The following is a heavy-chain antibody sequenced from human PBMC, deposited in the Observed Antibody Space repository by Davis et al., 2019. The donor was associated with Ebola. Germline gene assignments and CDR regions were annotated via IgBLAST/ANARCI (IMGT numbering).Heavy chain of an antibody. CDR1: GFTFSTYS. CDR2: ISSDSDYI. CDR3: ARESSGLTT. D-gene: IGHD4/OR15-4a*01. V-gene: IGHV3-21*04. Sequence: PGGSLRLSCAASGFTFSTYSMSWVRQAPGKGLEWVSSISSDSDYIYYADSVKGRFTISRDNSKNTLYLQMNSLRAEDTAVYYCARESSGLTTWGQGTLVTVSS. J-gene: IGHJ4*02.